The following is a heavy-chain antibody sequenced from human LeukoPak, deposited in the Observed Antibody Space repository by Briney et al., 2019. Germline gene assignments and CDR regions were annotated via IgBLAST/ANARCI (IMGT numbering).Heavy chain of an antibody. CDR2: IYYSRST. Sequence: SETLSLTCTVSGGSISSYYWSWIRQPPGKGLEWIGYIYYSRSTNYNPSLKSRVTISVDTSKNQFSLKLSSVTAADTAVYYCARVGSYWAFDYWGQGTLVTVSS. CDR1: GGSISSYY. J-gene: IGHJ4*02. D-gene: IGHD1-26*01. V-gene: IGHV4-59*01. CDR3: ARVGSYWAFDY.